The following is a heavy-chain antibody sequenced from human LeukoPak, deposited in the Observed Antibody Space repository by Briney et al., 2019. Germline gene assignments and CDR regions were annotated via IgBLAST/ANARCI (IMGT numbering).Heavy chain of an antibody. CDR3: AKDTERAYYYDSSGYFDY. J-gene: IGHJ4*02. CDR2: IGYDGSNK. D-gene: IGHD3-22*01. Sequence: PGGSLRLSCAASGFTFSSYGMHWVRQAPGKWREWVAVIGYDGSNKYYADSVKCRFTISRDNSKNTLYLQMNSLRAEDTAVYYCAKDTERAYYYDSSGYFDYWGQGTLVTVSS. CDR1: GFTFSSYG. V-gene: IGHV3-33*06.